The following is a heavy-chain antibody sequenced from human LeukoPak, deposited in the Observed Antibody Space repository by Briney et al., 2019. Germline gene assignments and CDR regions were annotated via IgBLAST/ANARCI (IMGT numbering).Heavy chain of an antibody. Sequence: EPSQTLSLTCTVSGGSISSGDYYWSWIRQPPGKGLEWIGYIYYSGSIYYNPSLKSRVTISVDTSKNQFSLKLSSVTAADTAVYYCARSTGYSSGWYRGGYYFDYWGQGTLVTVSS. CDR1: GGSISSGDYY. V-gene: IGHV4-30-4*01. D-gene: IGHD6-19*01. J-gene: IGHJ4*02. CDR2: IYYSGSI. CDR3: ARSTGYSSGWYRGGYYFDY.